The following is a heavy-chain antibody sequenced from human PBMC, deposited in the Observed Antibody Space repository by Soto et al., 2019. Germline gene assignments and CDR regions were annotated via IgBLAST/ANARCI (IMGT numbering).Heavy chain of an antibody. CDR1: GYAFTSYG. Sequence: GASVKVSCKASGYAFTSYGISWVRQAPGQGLEWMGWISAYNGNTNYAQKLQGRVTMTTDTSTSTAYMELRSLRSDDTAVYYCARDTLVGCSGGSCPNYYYGMDVWGQGTTVTVSS. CDR2: ISAYNGNT. V-gene: IGHV1-18*04. J-gene: IGHJ6*02. D-gene: IGHD2-15*01. CDR3: ARDTLVGCSGGSCPNYYYGMDV.